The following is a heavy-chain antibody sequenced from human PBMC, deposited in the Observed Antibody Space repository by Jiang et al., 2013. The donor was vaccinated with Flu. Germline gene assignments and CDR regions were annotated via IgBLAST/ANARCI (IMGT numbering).Heavy chain of an antibody. D-gene: IGHD3/OR15-3a*01. CDR2: ISYDGSNK. CDR1: GFTFSSYA. CDR3: ARDPGSTDYYFDY. J-gene: IGHJ4*02. V-gene: IGHV3-30-3*01. Sequence: GVVQPGRSLRLSCAASGFTFSSYAMHWVRQAPGKGLEWVAVISYDGSNKYYADSVKGRFTISRDNSKNTLYLQMNSLRAEDTAVYYCARDPGSTDYYFDYWGQGTLVTVSS.